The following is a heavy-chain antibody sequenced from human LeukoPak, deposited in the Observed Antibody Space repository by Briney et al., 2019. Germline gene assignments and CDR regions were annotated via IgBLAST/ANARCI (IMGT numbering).Heavy chain of an antibody. J-gene: IGHJ5*02. CDR2: IRYDGSNK. CDR3: AKGNYDFWSGYYAPGAANHNWFDP. D-gene: IGHD3-3*01. CDR1: GFTFSSYA. V-gene: IGHV3-30*02. Sequence: GGSLRLSCAASGFTFSSYAMHWVRQAPGKGLEWVAFIRYDGSNKYYADSVKGRFTISRDNSKNTLYLQMNSLRAEDTAVYYCAKGNYDFWSGYYAPGAANHNWFDPWGQGTLVTVSS.